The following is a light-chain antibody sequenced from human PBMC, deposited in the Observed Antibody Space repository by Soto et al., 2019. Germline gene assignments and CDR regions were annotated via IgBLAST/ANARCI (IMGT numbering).Light chain of an antibody. CDR2: EVS. Sequence: QSALTQPASVSGSPGQSITISCTGTSSDVGGYNYVSWYQQHPATAPKLLIYEVSNRPSGVSNRFSASKSGNTASLSISGLQAEDEADYYCSSYTSTSTLWVFGGGTKLTVL. CDR3: SSYTSTSTLWV. CDR1: SSDVGGYNY. V-gene: IGLV2-14*03. J-gene: IGLJ3*02.